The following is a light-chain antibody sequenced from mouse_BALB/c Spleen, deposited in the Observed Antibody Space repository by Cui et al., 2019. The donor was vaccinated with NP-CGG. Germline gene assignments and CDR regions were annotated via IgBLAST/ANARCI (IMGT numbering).Light chain of an antibody. Sequence: QAVVTQESALTTSPGETVTLTCHSSTGAVTTSNYANWVQEKPDHVLTGLIGGTNNRAPGVPARFSGSLIGDKAALTITGAQTEDEAIYFCALWYSNHWVFGGGTKLTVL. V-gene: IGLV1*01. CDR1: TGAVTTSNY. J-gene: IGLJ1*01. CDR2: GTN. CDR3: ALWYSNHWV.